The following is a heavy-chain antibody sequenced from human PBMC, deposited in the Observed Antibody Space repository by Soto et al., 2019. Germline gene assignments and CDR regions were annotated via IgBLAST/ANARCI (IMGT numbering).Heavy chain of an antibody. CDR2: VYFSGNT. CDR3: GSVRPSGYVLS. CDR1: GGSLSSYY. V-gene: IGHV4-59*01. Sequence: SETLSLTCTVSGGSLSSYYWTWIRQSPGKGLEWIGYVYFSGNTNYSPSLKSRVTISIDTSKNQFSLRLASVTAADTAFYYCGSVRPSGYVLSWGQGTLVTVSS. D-gene: IGHD6-25*01. J-gene: IGHJ5*02.